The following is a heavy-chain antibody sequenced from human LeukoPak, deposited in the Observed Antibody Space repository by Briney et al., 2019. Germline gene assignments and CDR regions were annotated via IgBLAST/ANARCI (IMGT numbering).Heavy chain of an antibody. J-gene: IGHJ6*03. CDR1: NGSISSYY. CDR3: ARRRWEVRNYYSYYYMDV. V-gene: IGHV4-59*01. CDR2: IYDSGST. Sequence: SETLSLTCTVSNGSISSYYWSWIRQPPGKGLEWIGYIYDSGSTNYNPSLKSRVTISVDTSKNQFSLKLSSVTAADTAVYYCARRRWEVRNYYSYYYMDVWGKGTTVTVSS. D-gene: IGHD5-24*01.